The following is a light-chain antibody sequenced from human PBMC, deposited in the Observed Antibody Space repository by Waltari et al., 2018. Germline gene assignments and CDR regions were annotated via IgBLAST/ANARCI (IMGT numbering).Light chain of an antibody. V-gene: IGLV4-60*03. CDR3: ETWDTNTRV. CDR2: LEGSGSY. Sequence: VVTQSSSASASLGSSVKLTCTLSSGHSGYIIAWHQQQPGKAPRYLMKLEGSGSYNKGSGVPGRFSGSSSVADRYLSISSLQSEDEADYYCETWDTNTRVFGGGTRLTVL. CDR1: SGHSGYI. J-gene: IGLJ3*02.